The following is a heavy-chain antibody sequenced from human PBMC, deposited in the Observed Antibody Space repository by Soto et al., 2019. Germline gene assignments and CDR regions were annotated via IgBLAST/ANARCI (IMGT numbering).Heavy chain of an antibody. V-gene: IGHV1-69*08. Sequence: QVQLVQSGAEVKKPGSSVKVSCKASGGTFSSYTISWVRQAPGQGLEWMGRIIPVLGIANYAQKFQGRVTITADKSQSTAYMELSSLRSEDTAVYYCARDGEEAYLDYWGQGPLVTVSS. D-gene: IGHD3-10*01. CDR2: IIPVLGIA. CDR3: ARDGEEAYLDY. CDR1: GGTFSSYT. J-gene: IGHJ4*02.